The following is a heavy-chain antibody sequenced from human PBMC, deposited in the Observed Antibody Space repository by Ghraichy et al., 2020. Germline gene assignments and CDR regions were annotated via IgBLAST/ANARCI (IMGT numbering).Heavy chain of an antibody. CDR1: GFPFSAFA. J-gene: IGHJ4*02. Sequence: GGSLRLSCAVSGFPFSAFAMHWVRQAPGRGLEWVAVISNDGSVDYYGDSVRGRFSISRDNSKNTLYLQMDNLRAEDSAIYYCTKGGYDRSGHVAPPIDFWGQGTPVTVSS. V-gene: IGHV3-30*18. CDR3: TKGGYDRSGHVAPPIDF. CDR2: ISNDGSVD. D-gene: IGHD3-22*01.